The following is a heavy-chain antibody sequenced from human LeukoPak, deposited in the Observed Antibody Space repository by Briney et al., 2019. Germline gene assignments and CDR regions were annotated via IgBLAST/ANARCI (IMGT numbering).Heavy chain of an antibody. CDR1: GFTFSSYW. V-gene: IGHV3-74*01. J-gene: IGHJ6*02. CDR2: INYDGSST. Sequence: GGSLRLSCAASGFTFSSYWMRWVRQAPGKGLVWVSRINYDGSSTSYADSVKGRFTISRDNAKNTLYLQMNSLRAEDTAVYYCGRGHSYGYGVDVWGQGTTVTVSS. D-gene: IGHD5-18*01. CDR3: GRGHSYGYGVDV.